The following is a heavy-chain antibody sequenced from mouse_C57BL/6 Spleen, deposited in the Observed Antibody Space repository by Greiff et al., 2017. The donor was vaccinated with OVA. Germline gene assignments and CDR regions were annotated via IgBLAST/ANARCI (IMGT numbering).Heavy chain of an antibody. CDR3: ARDEEPDVGYDGYYPY. CDR2: IYPRDGST. CDR1: GYTFTSYD. V-gene: IGHV1-85*01. D-gene: IGHD2-3*01. J-gene: IGHJ3*01. Sequence: QVQLQQSGPELVKPGASVKLSCKASGYTFTSYDINWVKQRPGQGLEWIGWIYPRDGSTKYNEKFKGKATLTVDTSSSTAYMELHSLTSEDSAVYFCARDEEPDVGYDGYYPYWGQGTLVTVSA.